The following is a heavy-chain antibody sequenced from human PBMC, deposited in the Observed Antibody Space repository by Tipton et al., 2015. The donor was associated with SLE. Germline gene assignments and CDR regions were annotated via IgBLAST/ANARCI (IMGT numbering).Heavy chain of an antibody. CDR3: ARDRSLKGFDY. V-gene: IGHV3-7*01. CDR2: IKEDGSEK. CDR1: RFTFSSYW. Sequence: LSLTCAASRFTFSSYWMAWVRQAPGKGLEWVANIKEDGSEKYSVDSVKGRFTISRDNAKNSLYLQMNSLRAEDTAVYYCARDRSLKGFDYWGQGALVTVSS. J-gene: IGHJ4*02.